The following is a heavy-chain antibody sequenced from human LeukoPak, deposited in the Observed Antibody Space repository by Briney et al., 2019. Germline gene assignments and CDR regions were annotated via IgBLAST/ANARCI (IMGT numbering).Heavy chain of an antibody. J-gene: IGHJ3*02. CDR2: INPNSGGT. V-gene: IGHV1-2*02. CDR3: ARVRLAFPPYCSSTSCYLPDAFDI. CDR1: GYTFTGYY. D-gene: IGHD2-2*01. Sequence: ASVKVSCKASGYTFTGYYMHWVRQAPGQGLEWMGWINPNSGGTNYAQKFQGRVTMTRDTSISTAYMELRSLRSDDTAVYYCARVRLAFPPYCSSTSCYLPDAFDIWGQGTMVTVSS.